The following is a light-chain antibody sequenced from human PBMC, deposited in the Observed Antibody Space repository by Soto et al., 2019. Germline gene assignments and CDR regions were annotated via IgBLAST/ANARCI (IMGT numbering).Light chain of an antibody. CDR1: SSDVGGYNY. J-gene: IGLJ1*01. CDR2: GVA. V-gene: IGLV2-8*01. Sequence: QSLLTQRPSASGSPGQSVTISCTGTSSDVGGYNYVSWFQQHPGKAPKVIIYGVANRPSGVPDRFSGSKSGNTASLTVSGLQAEDEADYYCSSYAGSNNFVFGTGTKVTVL. CDR3: SSYAGSNNFV.